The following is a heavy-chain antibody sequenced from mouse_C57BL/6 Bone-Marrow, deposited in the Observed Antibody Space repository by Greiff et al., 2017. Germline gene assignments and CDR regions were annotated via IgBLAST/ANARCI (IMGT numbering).Heavy chain of an antibody. Sequence: EVKLVESGGGLVKPGGSLKLSCAASGFTFSDYGMHWVRQAPEKGLEWVAYISSGSSTIYYADTVKGRFTISRDNAKNTLFLQMTSLRSEDTAMYYCAALYDYGSSRYWYFDVWGTGTTGTVSS. CDR2: ISSGSSTI. J-gene: IGHJ1*03. CDR1: GFTFSDYG. V-gene: IGHV5-17*01. CDR3: AALYDYGSSRYWYFDV. D-gene: IGHD1-1*01.